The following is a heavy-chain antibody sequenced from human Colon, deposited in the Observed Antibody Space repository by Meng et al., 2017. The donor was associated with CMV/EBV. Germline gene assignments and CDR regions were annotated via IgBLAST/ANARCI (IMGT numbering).Heavy chain of an antibody. D-gene: IGHD3-10*01. CDR3: ASQDSEVYGLGF. J-gene: IGHJ4*02. Sequence: CTVAGASITSSRWWSWVRQSPGKGLGWIGEVFHRGKTNYNPSLESRVTISVDKSENRFPLKLTSVTAADTAVYYCASQDSEVYGLGFWGQGTLVTVSS. CDR1: GASITSSRW. CDR2: VFHRGKT. V-gene: IGHV4-4*02.